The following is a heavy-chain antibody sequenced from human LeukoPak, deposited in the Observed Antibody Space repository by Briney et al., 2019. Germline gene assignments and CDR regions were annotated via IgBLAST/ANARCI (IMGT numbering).Heavy chain of an antibody. Sequence: PSETLSLTCTVSGGSITGYYWSWIRQPPGKGLEWIGEINHSGSTNYNPSLKSRVTISVDTSKNQFSLKPSSVTAADTAVYYCARGAWGSYFDYWGQGTLVTVSS. CDR2: INHSGST. V-gene: IGHV4-34*01. CDR3: ARGAWGSYFDY. D-gene: IGHD3-16*01. J-gene: IGHJ4*02. CDR1: GGSITGYY.